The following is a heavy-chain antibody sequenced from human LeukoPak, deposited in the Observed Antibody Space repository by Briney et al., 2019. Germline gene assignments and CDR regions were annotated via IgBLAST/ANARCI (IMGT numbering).Heavy chain of an antibody. D-gene: IGHD5-18*01. J-gene: IGHJ5*02. CDR3: AKGQLWSQWWFDP. Sequence: GRSLRLSCAASVFTFDDYAMHWVRQAPGKGLEWVSGISWNRGSIGYADSVKGRFTISRDNAKNSLYLQMNSLRAEDTALYYCAKGQLWSQWWFDPWGQGTLVTVSS. CDR1: VFTFDDYA. V-gene: IGHV3-9*01. CDR2: ISWNRGSI.